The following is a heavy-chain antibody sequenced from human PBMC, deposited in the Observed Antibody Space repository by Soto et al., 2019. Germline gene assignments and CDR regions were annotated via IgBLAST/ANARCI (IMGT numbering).Heavy chain of an antibody. Sequence: SVKVSCKASGGTFSSYTISWVRQAPGQGLEWMGRIIPILGIANYAQKFQGRVTITADKSTSTAYMELSSLRSEDTAVYYCARFDSGYSTSFDIWGQGTMVTVSS. V-gene: IGHV1-69*02. CDR3: ARFDSGYSTSFDI. D-gene: IGHD6-13*01. J-gene: IGHJ3*02. CDR2: IIPILGIA. CDR1: GGTFSSYT.